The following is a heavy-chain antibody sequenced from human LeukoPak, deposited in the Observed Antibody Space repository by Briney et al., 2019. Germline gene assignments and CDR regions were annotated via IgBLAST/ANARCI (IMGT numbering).Heavy chain of an antibody. V-gene: IGHV3-7*01. CDR2: IKKDGSER. Sequence: GGSLRLSCAASGFTFSSYWMNWVRQAPGKGLEWVANIKKDGSERYYMDSVEGRFTISRDNTKKSLYLQMNTLRAEDTAVYYCARDLAGPPQEAFDIWGQGTMVTVSS. J-gene: IGHJ3*02. CDR1: GFTFSSYW. CDR3: ARDLAGPPQEAFDI.